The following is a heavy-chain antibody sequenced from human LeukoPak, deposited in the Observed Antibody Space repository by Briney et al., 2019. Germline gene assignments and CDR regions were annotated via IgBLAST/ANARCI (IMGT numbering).Heavy chain of an antibody. J-gene: IGHJ6*03. CDR3: ARAVKRWYYYYMDV. Sequence: SGTPSLTCAVYGGSFSGYYRSWIRQPPGKGLEWIGEINHSGSTNYNPSLKSRVTISVDTSKNQFSLKLSSVTAADTAVYYCARAVKRWYYYYMDVWGKGTTVTVSS. CDR2: INHSGST. CDR1: GGSFSGYY. D-gene: IGHD2-15*01. V-gene: IGHV4-34*01.